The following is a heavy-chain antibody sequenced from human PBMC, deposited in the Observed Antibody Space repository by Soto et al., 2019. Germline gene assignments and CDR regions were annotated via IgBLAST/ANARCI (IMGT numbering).Heavy chain of an antibody. J-gene: IGHJ5*02. Sequence: AASVKVSCKASGGTFSSYAISWVRQAPGQGLEWMGGIIPIFGTANYAQKFQGRVTITADESTSTAYMELSSLRSEDTAVYYCARNGNQLLYSTEYNWFDPWGQGTLVTVSS. CDR1: GGTFSSYA. V-gene: IGHV1-69*13. CDR3: ARNGNQLLYSTEYNWFDP. CDR2: IIPIFGTA. D-gene: IGHD2-2*02.